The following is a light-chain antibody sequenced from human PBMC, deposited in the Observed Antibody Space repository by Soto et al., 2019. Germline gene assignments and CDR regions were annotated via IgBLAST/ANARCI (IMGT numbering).Light chain of an antibody. V-gene: IGLV6-57*01. Sequence: NFMLTQPHSVSESPGKTVTISCTRRSGNIASNFVQWFQQRPGSSPTTLIYEDKQRPSEVPDRFSGSIDSSSNSASLTISGLQTDDEPDYYCQSYDGTIQVFGGGTKLTVL. J-gene: IGLJ2*01. CDR3: QSYDGTIQV. CDR2: EDK. CDR1: SGNIASNF.